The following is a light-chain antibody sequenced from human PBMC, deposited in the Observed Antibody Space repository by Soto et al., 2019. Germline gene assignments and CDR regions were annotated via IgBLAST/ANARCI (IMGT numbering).Light chain of an antibody. CDR1: QSISSW. V-gene: IGKV1-5*01. J-gene: IGKJ1*01. Sequence: DIQMTQSPSTLSASVGDRVTITCRASQSISSWLAWYQQKPGKAPKLLIYDASSLESGVSSRFSGIGFGTEFTLIFCSLQPDDFATYYCQQYNSYPWTFGQGTKVDIK. CDR3: QQYNSYPWT. CDR2: DAS.